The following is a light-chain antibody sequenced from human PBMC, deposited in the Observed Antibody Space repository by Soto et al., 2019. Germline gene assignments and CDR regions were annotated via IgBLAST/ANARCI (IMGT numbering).Light chain of an antibody. J-gene: IGKJ1*01. CDR1: QSISSY. CDR2: AAS. Sequence: DIPMTQSPSSLSASVGDRVTITCRASQSISSYLNWYQQKPGKAPKVLIYAASSLQSGGPSRFSGSGSGTDFTLTISSLQPEDFATYYCQQSYSTPRTFGQGTKVEIK. V-gene: IGKV1-39*01. CDR3: QQSYSTPRT.